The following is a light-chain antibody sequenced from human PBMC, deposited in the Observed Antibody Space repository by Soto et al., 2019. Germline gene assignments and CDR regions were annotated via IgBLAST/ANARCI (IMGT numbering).Light chain of an antibody. V-gene: IGLV2-11*01. CDR1: SSDVGGYNY. CDR2: DVS. J-gene: IGLJ3*02. Sequence: QSVLTQPRSVSGSPGQSVTISCTGTSSDVGGYNYVSWYQQHPGEAPKLMIYDVSKRPSGVPDRFSGSKSGNTASLTISGLQAEDEADYYCCSFAGSYTLWVFGGGTQLTVL. CDR3: CSFAGSYTLWV.